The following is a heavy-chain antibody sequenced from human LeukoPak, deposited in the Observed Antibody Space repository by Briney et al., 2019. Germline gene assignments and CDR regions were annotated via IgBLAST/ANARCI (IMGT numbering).Heavy chain of an antibody. CDR1: GFTFSSCW. V-gene: IGHV3-74*01. CDR2: INSDGSST. J-gene: IGHJ4*02. Sequence: GGSLRLSCAASGFTFSSCWMHWVRQAPGKGLVWVSRINSDGSSTSYADSVKGRFTISRDNAKNTLYLQMNSLRAEDTAVYYCARVMLVVVPAAPPDYWGQGTLVTVSS. D-gene: IGHD2-2*01. CDR3: ARVMLVVVPAAPPDY.